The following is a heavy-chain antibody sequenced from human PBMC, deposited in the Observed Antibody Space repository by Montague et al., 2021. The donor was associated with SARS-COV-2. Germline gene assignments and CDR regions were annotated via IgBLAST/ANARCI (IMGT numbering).Heavy chain of an antibody. Sequence: SETLSLTCTVSNYSVSSGYYWGWIRQFPGKGLEWIGFKFHSGSTYYNPSLRSRVITSVDTSKNQVPLTLRSVSAADTAVYYCARGVVGPTVLFLEYWGQGILVAVSS. D-gene: IGHD1-26*01. CDR2: KFHSGST. V-gene: IGHV4-38-2*02. J-gene: IGHJ4*02. CDR1: NYSVSSGYY. CDR3: ARGVVGPTVLFLEY.